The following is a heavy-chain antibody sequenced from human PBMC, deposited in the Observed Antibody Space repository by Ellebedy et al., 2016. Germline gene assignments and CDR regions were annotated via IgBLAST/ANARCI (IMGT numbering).Heavy chain of an antibody. CDR1: GFSFNSYG. J-gene: IGHJ6*02. V-gene: IGHV3-30*18. D-gene: IGHD3-10*01. Sequence: GESLKISXVASGFSFNSYGMHWVRQAPGKGLEWVAVLLYDGSNEYYADSVKGRFTISRDESKNTLFLQMDRLRAEDTALYYCAKDNMVRDNGLKYGLGAWGQGTTVTVSS. CDR2: LLYDGSNE. CDR3: AKDNMVRDNGLKYGLGA.